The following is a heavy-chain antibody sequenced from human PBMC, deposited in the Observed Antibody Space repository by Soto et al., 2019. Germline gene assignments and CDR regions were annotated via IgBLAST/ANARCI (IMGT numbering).Heavy chain of an antibody. Sequence: QVQLQQWGAGLLKPSETLSLTRAVYGGSFSGYYWSWIRQPPGKGLEWIGEINHSGSTNYNPSLKSRVTISVDTSKNQFSLKLSSVTAADTAVYYCARDRYCSGGSCYPRWFDPWGQGTLVTVSS. CDR2: INHSGST. J-gene: IGHJ5*02. CDR3: ARDRYCSGGSCYPRWFDP. D-gene: IGHD2-15*01. CDR1: GGSFSGYY. V-gene: IGHV4-34*01.